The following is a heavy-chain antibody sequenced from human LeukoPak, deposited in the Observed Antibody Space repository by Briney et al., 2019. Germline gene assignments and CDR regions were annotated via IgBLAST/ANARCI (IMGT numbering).Heavy chain of an antibody. V-gene: IGHV3-23*01. Sequence: GGSLRLSCAASGFSFRSFAMSWVRQAPGKGLEWVSSVIASGGTTYYVDSVKGRFTISRDNSKNTVYLQMNSLRAEDTAMYYCAKGAVGSYGLYYFDYWGQGTLLTVSS. CDR3: AKGAVGSYGLYYFDY. J-gene: IGHJ4*02. D-gene: IGHD3-10*01. CDR1: GFSFRSFA. CDR2: VIASGGTT.